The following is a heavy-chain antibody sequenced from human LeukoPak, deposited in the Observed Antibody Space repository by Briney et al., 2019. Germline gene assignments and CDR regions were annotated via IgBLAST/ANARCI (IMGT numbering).Heavy chain of an antibody. CDR3: AREFSEYGDYPDY. CDR1: GGTFSSYA. CDR2: IIPIFGTA. V-gene: IGHV1-69*13. Sequence: SVKVSCKASGGTFSSYAISWVRQAPGQGLEWMGGIIPIFGTANYAQKFQGRVTITADESTSTAYMELSSLRSEDTAVYYCAREFSEYGDYPDYWGQGTLVTVSS. D-gene: IGHD4-17*01. J-gene: IGHJ4*02.